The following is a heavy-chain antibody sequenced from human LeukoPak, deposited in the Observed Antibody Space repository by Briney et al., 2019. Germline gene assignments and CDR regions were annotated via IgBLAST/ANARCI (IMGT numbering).Heavy chain of an antibody. CDR3: ARDVLVVPAAILQFGYYGMDV. CDR2: ISSSSSYI. V-gene: IGHV3-21*01. Sequence: PGGSLRLSCAASGFTFSSYSMNWVRQAPGKGLEWVSSISSSSSYIYYADSVKGRFTISRDNAKNSLYLQMNSLRAEDTAVYYCARDVLVVPAAILQFGYYGMDVWGQGTTVTVSS. D-gene: IGHD2-2*02. J-gene: IGHJ6*02. CDR1: GFTFSSYS.